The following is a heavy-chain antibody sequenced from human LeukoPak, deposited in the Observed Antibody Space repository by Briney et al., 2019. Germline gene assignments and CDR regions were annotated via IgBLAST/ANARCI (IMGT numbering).Heavy chain of an antibody. V-gene: IGHV3-30*03. CDR1: GFTFSSYW. D-gene: IGHD3-10*02. CDR2: ISGDGRSI. CDR3: ARDVLR. Sequence: GGSLRLSCAASGFTFSSYWMSWVRQAPGKGLEWVTFISGDGRSIGYADSVKGRFTISRDNSKNTLYLQMNSLRVEDTAMYYCARDVLRGGQGTLVTVSS. J-gene: IGHJ4*02.